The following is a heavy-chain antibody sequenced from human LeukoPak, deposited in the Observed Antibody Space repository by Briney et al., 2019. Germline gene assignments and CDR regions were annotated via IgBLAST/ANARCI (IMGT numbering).Heavy chain of an antibody. Sequence: LSLTXXXYGGSXSGYYWSWIRQPPGKGLEWIGEINHSGSTNYNPSLKSRVTISVDTSKNQFSLKLSSVTAADTAVYYCARKVNYDFWSGYPVGQYYYYGMDVWGQGTTVTASS. D-gene: IGHD3-3*01. CDR2: INHSGST. V-gene: IGHV4-34*01. J-gene: IGHJ6*02. CDR3: ARKVNYDFWSGYPVGQYYYYGMDV. CDR1: GGSXSGYY.